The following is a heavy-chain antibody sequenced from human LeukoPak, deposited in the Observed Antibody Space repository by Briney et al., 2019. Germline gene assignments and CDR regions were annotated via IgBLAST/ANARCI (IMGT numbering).Heavy chain of an antibody. V-gene: IGHV1-2*02. Sequence: ASVKVSCKASGYTFTGYYMHWVRQAPGQGLEWMGWINPNSGGTNYAQKFQGRVTMTRDTSISTAYMELSRLRSDDTAVYYCVPHQQLVRGFDYWGQGTLVTVS. D-gene: IGHD6-13*01. J-gene: IGHJ4*02. CDR2: INPNSGGT. CDR1: GYTFTGYY. CDR3: VPHQQLVRGFDY.